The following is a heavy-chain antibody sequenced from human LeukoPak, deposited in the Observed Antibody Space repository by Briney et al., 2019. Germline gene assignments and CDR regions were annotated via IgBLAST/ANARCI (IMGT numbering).Heavy chain of an antibody. CDR1: GGSFSTYY. CDR2: INHSGST. D-gene: IGHD6-19*01. CDR3: AIDTSGRSY. J-gene: IGHJ4*02. V-gene: IGHV4-34*01. Sequence: SETLSLTCAVYGGSFSTYYWNWIRQPPGKGLEWIGEINHSGSTNYNPSLKSRVTLSVDTSKNQFSLKLSSVTAADTAVYYCAIDTSGRSYWGQGTLVTVSS.